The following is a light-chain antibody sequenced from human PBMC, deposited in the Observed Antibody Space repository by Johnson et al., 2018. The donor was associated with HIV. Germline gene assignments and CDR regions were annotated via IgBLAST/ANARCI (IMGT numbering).Light chain of an antibody. CDR2: EKN. CDR3: GTWDSSLSAHYV. Sequence: QSVLTQPPSVSAAPGQKVTISCSGSSANIGDNSVSWYQQLPGTAPKLLIYEKNKRPSGIPDRFSASKSGTSATLAITGLQTGDEADYYCGTWDSSLSAHYVFGTGTKVTVL. V-gene: IGLV1-51*02. J-gene: IGLJ1*01. CDR1: SANIGDNS.